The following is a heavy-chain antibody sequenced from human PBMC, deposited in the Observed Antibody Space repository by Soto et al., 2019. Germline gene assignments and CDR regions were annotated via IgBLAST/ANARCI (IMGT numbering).Heavy chain of an antibody. V-gene: IGHV3-7*01. J-gene: IGHJ4*02. CDR2: INRDGSEK. D-gene: IGHD2-15*01. Sequence: GGSLRLSCAASGFTFSTYWMSWVRQAPGEGLEWVANINRDGSEKFYADSVRGRITISKDNSKNTLYLQMNSLRPEDTAVYYCARGGQIGYCSGGSCFILDYWGQGTLVTVSS. CDR3: ARGGQIGYCSGGSCFILDY. CDR1: GFTFSTYW.